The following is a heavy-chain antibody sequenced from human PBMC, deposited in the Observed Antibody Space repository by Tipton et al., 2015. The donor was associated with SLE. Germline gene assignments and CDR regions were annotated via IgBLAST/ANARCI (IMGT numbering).Heavy chain of an antibody. Sequence: SLRLSCAASGFTFSSYWMTWVRQAPGKGLEWVANINEDGSEISYVDSVKGRFTISRDNAKKSLYLQMNSLRADDTAVYYCARGLTYYDFWGGYNGGYFDYWGQGTLVTVSS. D-gene: IGHD3-3*01. CDR1: GFTFSSYW. CDR2: INEDGSEI. CDR3: ARGLTYYDFWGGYNGGYFDY. J-gene: IGHJ4*02. V-gene: IGHV3-7*01.